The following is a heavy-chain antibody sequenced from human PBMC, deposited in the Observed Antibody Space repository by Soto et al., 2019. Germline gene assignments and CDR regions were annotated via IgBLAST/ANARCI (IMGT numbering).Heavy chain of an antibody. Sequence: PGEPLKISCKGSGYSCTSYWIGWVRQMPGKGLEWMGIIYPGDSDTRYSPSFQGQVTISADKSISTAYLQWSSLKASDTAMYYCARQSRYSYGSEGMDVWGQGTTVTVSS. CDR1: GYSCTSYW. CDR2: IYPGDSDT. V-gene: IGHV5-51*01. D-gene: IGHD5-18*01. J-gene: IGHJ6*02. CDR3: ARQSRYSYGSEGMDV.